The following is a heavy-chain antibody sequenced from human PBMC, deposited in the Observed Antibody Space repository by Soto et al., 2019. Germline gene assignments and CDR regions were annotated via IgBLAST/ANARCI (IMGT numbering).Heavy chain of an antibody. J-gene: IGHJ6*02. CDR1: GFTFSSYA. V-gene: IGHV3-23*01. D-gene: IGHD3-22*01. CDR2: ISGSGGST. Sequence: GGSLRLSCAASGFTFSSYAMSWVRQAPGKGLEWVSAISGSGGSTYYADSVKGRFTISRDNSKNTLYLQMNSLRAEDTAVYYCAKDKIITMIVVATHGMDVWGQGTTVTVSS. CDR3: AKDKIITMIVVATHGMDV.